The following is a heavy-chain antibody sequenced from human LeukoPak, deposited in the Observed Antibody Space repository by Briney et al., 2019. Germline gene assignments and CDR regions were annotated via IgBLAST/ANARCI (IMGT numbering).Heavy chain of an antibody. CDR3: AKSPSGSYHFDY. Sequence: GGSLRLSCAASGVTFSNYAMSWVRQAPGKGLEWLSAISGSGGNTYYADSVKGRFTISRDNSKNTLYLQMNGLRAEDTAVYYCAKSPSGSYHFDYWGQGTLVTVSS. CDR1: GVTFSNYA. J-gene: IGHJ4*02. V-gene: IGHV3-23*01. D-gene: IGHD3-22*01. CDR2: ISGSGGNT.